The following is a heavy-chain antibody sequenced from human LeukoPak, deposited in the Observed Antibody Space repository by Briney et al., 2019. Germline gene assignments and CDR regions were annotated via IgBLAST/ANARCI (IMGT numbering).Heavy chain of an antibody. Sequence: ASVKVSCKASGGTFSSYAISWVRQAPGQGLEWMGRIIPILGIANYAQKFQGRVTITADKSTSTAYVELSSLRSEDTAVYYCARRCSSTSCYNYYYGMDVWGQGTTVTVSS. D-gene: IGHD2-2*02. V-gene: IGHV1-69*04. J-gene: IGHJ6*02. CDR1: GGTFSSYA. CDR3: ARRCSSTSCYNYYYGMDV. CDR2: IIPILGIA.